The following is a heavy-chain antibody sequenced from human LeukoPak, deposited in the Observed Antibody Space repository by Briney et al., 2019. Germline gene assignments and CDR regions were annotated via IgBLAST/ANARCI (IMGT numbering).Heavy chain of an antibody. Sequence: SGTLSLTCAVSGGSISNNNRGSWVRQPPGMGLEWIGEIYHGGSTNYNPSLKSRVTMSVDRSKNQFSLKLSSVTAADTAVYYCARGEERGSGTVHFDYWGQGTLVTISS. CDR3: ARGEERGSGTVHFDY. CDR1: GGSISNNNR. V-gene: IGHV4-4*02. J-gene: IGHJ4*02. CDR2: IYHGGST. D-gene: IGHD3-10*01.